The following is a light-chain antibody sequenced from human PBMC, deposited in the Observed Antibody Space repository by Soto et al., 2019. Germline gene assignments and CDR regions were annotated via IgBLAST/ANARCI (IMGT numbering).Light chain of an antibody. CDR3: QQYSNLIT. J-gene: IGKJ5*01. CDR2: GAS. CDR1: QDISTW. V-gene: IGKV1-12*01. Sequence: DVQMTQSPSSVSSSVGYIVTITCRASQDISTWLAWYQQKPGKAPSLLIYGASNLQRGVPSRFSGRGSGTYFSFTISSLQPEDFATYYCQQYSNLITLGQGTRLEIK.